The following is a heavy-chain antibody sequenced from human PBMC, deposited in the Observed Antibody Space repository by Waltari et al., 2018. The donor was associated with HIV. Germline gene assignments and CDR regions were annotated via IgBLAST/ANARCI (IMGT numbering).Heavy chain of an antibody. D-gene: IGHD3-3*01. CDR1: GFLFSTYS. CDR3: VSGVVPAPAPPFWYLDV. CDR2: ISRNGDHI. J-gene: IGHJ2*01. V-gene: IGHV3-21*01. Sequence: EVHLVESGGGLVKPGGSLRLSCTTSGFLFSTYSMSWVRQAPGKGLQWLSSISRNGDHIYDADSLKGRFTISRDDARSSLYLQMDSLRAEDTAVYYCVSGVVPAPAPPFWYLDVWGRGTLVTVSS.